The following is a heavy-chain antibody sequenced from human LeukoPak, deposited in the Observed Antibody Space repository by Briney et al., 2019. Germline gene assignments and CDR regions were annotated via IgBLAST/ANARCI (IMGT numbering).Heavy chain of an antibody. CDR2: IYYSGST. CDR3: ARSRSMVRGVIAYYYYYMDV. D-gene: IGHD3-10*01. J-gene: IGHJ6*03. CDR1: RGSLSSYY. Sequence: SETLSLTCTVSRGSLSSYYWSWLRQPPGKGLEGIGYIYYSGSTNYNPSLNSRVTISVDTSKNQFSLKLSSVTAADTAVYYCARSRSMVRGVIAYYYYYMDVWGKGTTVTISS. V-gene: IGHV4-59*01.